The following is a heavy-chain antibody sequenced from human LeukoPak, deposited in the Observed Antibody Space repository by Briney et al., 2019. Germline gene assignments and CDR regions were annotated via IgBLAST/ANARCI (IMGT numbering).Heavy chain of an antibody. D-gene: IGHD6-19*01. CDR1: GYSFTKFW. CDR2: IYPDDSDT. V-gene: IGHV5-51*01. Sequence: GESLKISCKGSGYSFTKFWIGWVRQMPGKGLEWMGIIYPDDSDTRYSPSFQGQVTISADESISTAYLQWSSLKASDTAMYYCARKYSSLDYWGQGTLVTVSS. J-gene: IGHJ4*02. CDR3: ARKYSSLDY.